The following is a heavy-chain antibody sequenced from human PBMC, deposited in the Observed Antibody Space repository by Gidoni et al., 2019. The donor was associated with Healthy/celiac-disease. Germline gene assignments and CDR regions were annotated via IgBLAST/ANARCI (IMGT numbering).Heavy chain of an antibody. D-gene: IGHD3-3*01. CDR2: ISGSGVST. CDR3: AKGYDFWSGYYDY. V-gene: IGHV3-23*01. J-gene: IGHJ4*02. CDR1: GFTFSSYA. Sequence: EVQMLASGGGLVQPGGSLRLSCAATGFTFSSYAMSWVLTAPGKGLEWVSAISGSGVSTHYADSVKGLFTISRDNSKNTLYLQMNSLRAEDTAVYYCAKGYDFWSGYYDYWGQGTLVTVSS.